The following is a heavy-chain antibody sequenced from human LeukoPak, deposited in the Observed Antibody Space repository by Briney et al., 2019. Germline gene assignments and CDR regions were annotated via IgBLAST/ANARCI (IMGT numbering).Heavy chain of an antibody. CDR2: IYYSGST. CDR3: AREGQYSRPFDY. J-gene: IGHJ4*02. V-gene: IGHV4-59*12. D-gene: IGHD6-13*01. CDR1: GGSFSGYY. Sequence: SETLSLTCAVYGGSFSGYYWSWIRQPLGKGLEWIGYIYYSGSTNYNPSLKSRVTMSVDTSKNQFSLKLSSVTAADTAVYYCAREGQYSRPFDYWGQGTLVTVSS.